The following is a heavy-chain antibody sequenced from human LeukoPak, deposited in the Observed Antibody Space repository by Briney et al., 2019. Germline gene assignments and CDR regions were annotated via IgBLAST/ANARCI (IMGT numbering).Heavy chain of an antibody. J-gene: IGHJ5*02. D-gene: IGHD3-10*01. CDR2: IIPIFGTA. CDR1: GGTFSSYA. Sequence: ASVKVSCKASGGTFSSYAISWVRQDPGQGLEWMGGIIPIFGTANYAQKFQGRVTITADESTSTAYMELCSLRSEDTAVYYCARRITMVRGVTTDNWFDPWGQGTLVTVSS. V-gene: IGHV1-69*13. CDR3: ARRITMVRGVTTDNWFDP.